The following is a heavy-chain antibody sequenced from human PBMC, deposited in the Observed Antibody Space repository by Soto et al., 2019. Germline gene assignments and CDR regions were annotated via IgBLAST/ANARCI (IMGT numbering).Heavy chain of an antibody. V-gene: IGHV3-21*04. CDR2: ISSSSSYI. J-gene: IGHJ6*02. Sequence: GSLRLSCAASGFTFSSYSMNWVRQAPGKGLEWVSSISSSSSYIYYADSVKGRFTISRDNAKNSLYLQMNSLRAEDTAVYYCARGLLSDGMDVWSQGTTVTVSS. D-gene: IGHD3-10*01. CDR1: GFTFSSYS. CDR3: ARGLLSDGMDV.